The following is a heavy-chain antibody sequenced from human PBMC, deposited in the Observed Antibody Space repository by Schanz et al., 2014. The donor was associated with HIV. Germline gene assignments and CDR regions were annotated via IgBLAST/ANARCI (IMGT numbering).Heavy chain of an antibody. J-gene: IGHJ3*02. CDR2: MSYDGVRK. D-gene: IGHD3-16*01. V-gene: IGHV3-30*03. CDR3: AIRTPMISFGAFDI. Sequence: QVQLVESGGGVVQPGRSLRLSCAASGFTFSSFGMHWVRQAPGKGLEWVAVMSYDGVRKYLGDSVKGRFTISRDNSKKMLFLQMNRLRAEDTAVYYCAIRTPMISFGAFDIWGRGTMVTVSS. CDR1: GFTFSSFG.